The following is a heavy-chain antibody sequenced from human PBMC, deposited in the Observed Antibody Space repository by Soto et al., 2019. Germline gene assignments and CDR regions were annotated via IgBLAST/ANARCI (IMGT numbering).Heavy chain of an antibody. CDR2: IRDKGNNYAT. CDR3: ARLDAPGYRAFDI. V-gene: IGHV3-73*01. J-gene: IGHJ3*02. CDR1: GFTFSGSA. Sequence: EVQLVESGGGLVQPGGSLKLSCAASGFTFSGSAIHWVRQASGKGLEWVARIRDKGNNYATAYAASVKGRFTISRDDSKNTAFLQMNSLSTEDTAVYYCARLDAPGYRAFDIWGQGTMVTVSS. D-gene: IGHD5-12*01.